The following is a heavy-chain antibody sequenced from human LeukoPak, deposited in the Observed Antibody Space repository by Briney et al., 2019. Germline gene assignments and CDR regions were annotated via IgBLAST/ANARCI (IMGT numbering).Heavy chain of an antibody. CDR2: IPAGNGNT. CDR3: ARDLARGYSYGYNAFDI. J-gene: IGHJ3*02. CDR1: GYSFSSYG. Sequence: ASVKVSCKASGYSFSSYGIGWVRQAPRQGLEWMGWIPAGNGNTNYAQKVQGRVTMTTDTSTSTAYMELRSLRSDDTAVYFCARDLARGYSYGYNAFDIWGQGTMVTVSS. D-gene: IGHD5-18*01. V-gene: IGHV1-18*01.